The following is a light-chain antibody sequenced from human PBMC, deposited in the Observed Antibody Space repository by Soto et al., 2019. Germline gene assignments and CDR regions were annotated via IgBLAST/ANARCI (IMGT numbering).Light chain of an antibody. CDR1: QSVSSN. Sequence: EKVMTQSPATLSVTPRERATLSCRASQSVSSNLAWYQQKPGQAPRLLIYGASTRATGIPDRISGSGSGTDFTLTITRLEPEDSAVYFCQQYTGPPTTFGQGARLEI. J-gene: IGKJ5*01. CDR2: GAS. CDR3: QQYTGPPTT. V-gene: IGKV3D-15*01.